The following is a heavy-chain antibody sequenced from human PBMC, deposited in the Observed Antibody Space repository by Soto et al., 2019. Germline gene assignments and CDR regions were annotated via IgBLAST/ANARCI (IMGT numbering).Heavy chain of an antibody. D-gene: IGHD2-15*01. Sequence: EVQLVESGGGLVKPGGSLRLSCAASGFTFTNAWMNWVRQAPGKGLEWIGRIKSKVDGGTTEYAAPVKVRFNISRDDSKKTLYLQMKSLKTEDTAVYFCTTDLVVTRNHQYFGMDVWGQGTTVTVSS. V-gene: IGHV3-15*01. CDR2: IKSKVDGGTT. CDR3: TTDLVVTRNHQYFGMDV. J-gene: IGHJ6*02. CDR1: GFTFTNAW.